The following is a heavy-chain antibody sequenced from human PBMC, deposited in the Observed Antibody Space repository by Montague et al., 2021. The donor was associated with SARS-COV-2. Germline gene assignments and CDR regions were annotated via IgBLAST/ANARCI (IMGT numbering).Heavy chain of an antibody. CDR2: ISDSGTTK. Sequence: SLRLSCAASGFMFSDYDMSWVRQAPGKGLEWVSYISDSGTTKDYAGSVKGRFTISRDNAKKSLYLQMNSLRVEDTAVYYCARDEITLVRGLIVRRLDSWGQGTLVTVSS. V-gene: IGHV3-11*01. CDR3: ARDEITLVRGLIVRRLDS. D-gene: IGHD3-10*01. J-gene: IGHJ4*02. CDR1: GFMFSDYD.